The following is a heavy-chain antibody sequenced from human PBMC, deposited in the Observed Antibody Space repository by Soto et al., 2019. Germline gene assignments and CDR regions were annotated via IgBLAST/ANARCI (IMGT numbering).Heavy chain of an antibody. V-gene: IGHV3-9*01. Sequence: GGSLRLSCAASGFTFENYAMHWVRQAPGKGLEWVSGISWESGIIGYADSVKGRFTISRDNAKNFLYLQMDSLRAEDTALYYCAKDNTGWSGSPIDFWGQGTLVTVSS. D-gene: IGHD6-19*01. CDR3: AKDNTGWSGSPIDF. CDR1: GFTFENYA. J-gene: IGHJ4*02. CDR2: ISWESGII.